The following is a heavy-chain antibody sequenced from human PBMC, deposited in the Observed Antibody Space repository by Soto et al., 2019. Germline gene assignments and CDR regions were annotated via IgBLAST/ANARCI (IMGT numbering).Heavy chain of an antibody. Sequence: ASVKVSCKASGGTFSSYAISWVRQAPGQGLEWMGGIIPIFGTANYAQKFQGRVTITADESTSTAYMELSSLRSEDTAVYYCARDRKQQLVLDYYYYGMDVWGQGTTVTVSS. CDR1: GGTFSSYA. J-gene: IGHJ6*02. V-gene: IGHV1-69*13. CDR2: IIPIFGTA. D-gene: IGHD6-13*01. CDR3: ARDRKQQLVLDYYYYGMDV.